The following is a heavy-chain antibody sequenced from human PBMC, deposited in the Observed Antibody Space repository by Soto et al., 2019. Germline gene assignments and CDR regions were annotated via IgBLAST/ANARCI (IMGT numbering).Heavy chain of an antibody. CDR2: ISWDGGST. CDR1: GFTFDDYT. CDR3: AKAAVVQTPYYYYGMDV. D-gene: IGHD2-15*01. V-gene: IGHV3-43*01. J-gene: IGHJ6*04. Sequence: GGSLRLSCAASGFTFDDYTMHWVRQAPGKGLEWVSLISWDGGSTYYADSVKGRFTISRDNSKNSLYLQMNSLRTEDTALYYCAKAAVVQTPYYYYGMDVWGKGTTVTVSS.